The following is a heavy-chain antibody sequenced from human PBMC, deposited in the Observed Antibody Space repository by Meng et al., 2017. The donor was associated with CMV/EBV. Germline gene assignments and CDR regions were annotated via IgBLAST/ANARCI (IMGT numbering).Heavy chain of an antibody. J-gene: IGHJ4*02. CDR3: ARGGGGEWELLHYFDY. CDR1: GGSFSGYY. D-gene: IGHD1-26*01. CDR2: INHSGST. Sequence: QVQTPEWGGGLFKPSVTLSLTFAVYGGSFSGYYWSWIRQPPGKGLEWIGEINHSGSTNYNPSLKSRVTISVDTSKNQFSLKLSSVTAADTAVYYCARGGGGEWELLHYFDYWGQGTLVTVSS. V-gene: IGHV4-34*01.